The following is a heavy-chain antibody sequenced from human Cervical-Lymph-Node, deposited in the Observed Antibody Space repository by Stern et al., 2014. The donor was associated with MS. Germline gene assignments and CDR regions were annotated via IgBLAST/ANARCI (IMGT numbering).Heavy chain of an antibody. Sequence: VELVESGSEVKKPGASVKVSCKASGYTFSHRAINWVRQAPGQGLEWMGWINTNTGNPTYAQGFTGRFVFSLDTSVSTAYLQITSLNVDDTAVYYCARDEDSAYYADYWGQGTLVTVSS. V-gene: IGHV7-4-1*02. CDR3: ARDEDSAYYADY. CDR2: INTNTGNP. D-gene: IGHD3-22*01. J-gene: IGHJ4*02. CDR1: GYTFSHRA.